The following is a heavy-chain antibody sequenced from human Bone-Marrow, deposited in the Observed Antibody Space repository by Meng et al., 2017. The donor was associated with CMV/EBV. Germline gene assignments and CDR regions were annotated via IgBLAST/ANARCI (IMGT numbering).Heavy chain of an antibody. CDR1: GGSVSSGSYY. Sequence: ESLKISCTVSGGSVSSGSYYWSWIRQPPGKGLEWIGYIYYSGSTNYNPSLKSRVTISVDTSKKQFSLKLSSVTAADTAGYYCARDSAATQTQNYYYYGMDVWGQGTTVTVSS. D-gene: IGHD2-15*01. CDR3: ARDSAATQTQNYYYYGMDV. CDR2: IYYSGST. J-gene: IGHJ6*02. V-gene: IGHV4-61*01.